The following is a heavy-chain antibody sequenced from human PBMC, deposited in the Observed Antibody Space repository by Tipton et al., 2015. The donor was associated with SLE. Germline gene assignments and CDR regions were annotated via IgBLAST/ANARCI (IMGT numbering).Heavy chain of an antibody. V-gene: IGHV1-46*01. CDR2: INPSGGST. CDR3: ARGDRTHDAFDI. CDR1: GYTFTSYY. Sequence: QLVQSGAEVKKPGASVKVSCKASGYTFTSYYMHWVRQAPGQGLEWMGIINPSGGSTSYAQKFQGRGTMTRDTSTNTVYMELSSLRSEDTAVYCCARGDRTHDAFDIWGQGTMVTVAS. J-gene: IGHJ3*02.